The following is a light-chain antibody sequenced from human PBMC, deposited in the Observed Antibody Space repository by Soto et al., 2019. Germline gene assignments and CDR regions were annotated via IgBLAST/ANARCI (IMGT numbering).Light chain of an antibody. CDR1: SSKIGSNT. J-gene: IGLJ2*01. Sequence: QSVLTQPPSASGTPGQRVTISCSGSSSKIGSNTVNWYQQLPGTAPKLLIYSNNQRPSGVPDRFSGSKSGTSASLAISGLQSEDEADYYCAAWDDSLNGVVFGGRTKLTVL. V-gene: IGLV1-44*01. CDR3: AAWDDSLNGVV. CDR2: SNN.